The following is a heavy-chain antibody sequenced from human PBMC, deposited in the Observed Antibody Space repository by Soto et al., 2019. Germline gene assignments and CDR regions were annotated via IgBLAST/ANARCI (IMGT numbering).Heavy chain of an antibody. CDR1: RRSFSCYY. D-gene: IGHD3-22*01. J-gene: IGHJ4*02. Sequence: SETLSLSCGVYRRSFSCYYWSWSRQPPGRGLEXIGEINHICRSPLNSCLKDRANIPVDTSKNQFSQNLSSVTAADTAVYYCARAIWLKYYYDSSGYPPSGFDYWGQGALVTVSS. CDR3: ARAIWLKYYYDSSGYPPSGFDY. V-gene: IGHV4-34*04. CDR2: INHICRS.